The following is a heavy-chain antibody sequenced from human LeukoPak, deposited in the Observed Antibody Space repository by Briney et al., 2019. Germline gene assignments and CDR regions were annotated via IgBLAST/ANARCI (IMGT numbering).Heavy chain of an antibody. CDR3: ASSVVTATWNFDL. Sequence: SETLSLTCTVSGGSISSSSYYWGWIRQPPGKGLEWIGSIYYSGSTYYNPSLKSRVTISVDTSKNQFSLKLSSVTAADTAVYYCASSVVTATWNFDLWGRGTLVSPSS. CDR2: IYYSGST. CDR1: GGSISSSSYY. J-gene: IGHJ2*01. V-gene: IGHV4-39*01. D-gene: IGHD2-21*02.